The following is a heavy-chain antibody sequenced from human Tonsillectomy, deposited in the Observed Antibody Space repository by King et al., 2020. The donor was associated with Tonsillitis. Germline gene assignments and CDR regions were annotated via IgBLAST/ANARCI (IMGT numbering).Heavy chain of an antibody. J-gene: IGHJ5*02. V-gene: IGHV1-18*01. CDR2: ISAYNGNL. CDR1: GYTFTSYG. CDR3: ARDRIGLNWFDP. D-gene: IGHD3-16*01. Sequence: QLVQSGAEVKKPGASVKVSCKASGYTFTSYGISWVRQAPGQGLEWMGWISAYNGNLKYAQKFQGRVTMTTDTSTSTADMELRSLRSDETAVYNCARDRIGLNWFDPWGQGTLVTVSA.